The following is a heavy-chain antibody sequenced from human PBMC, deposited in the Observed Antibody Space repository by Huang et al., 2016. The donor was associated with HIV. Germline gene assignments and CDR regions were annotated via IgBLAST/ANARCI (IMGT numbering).Heavy chain of an antibody. J-gene: IGHJ3*02. CDR1: GGSISSYY. D-gene: IGHD5-12*01. Sequence: QVQLQESGPGLVKPSETLSLTCTVSGGSISSYYWSWIRQPPGKGLECIGYIYYSGSTNYNPSRKSRVTISVDTSKNQFSLKLRSVTAADTGVYYCARGPSPWLQEAFDIWGQGTMVTVSS. CDR3: ARGPSPWLQEAFDI. V-gene: IGHV4-59*01. CDR2: IYYSGST.